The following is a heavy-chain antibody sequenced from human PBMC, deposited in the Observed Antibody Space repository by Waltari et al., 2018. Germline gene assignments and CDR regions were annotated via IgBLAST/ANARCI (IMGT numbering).Heavy chain of an antibody. CDR2: ISYDGSNK. CDR3: ARDLSWKPYYYYYYMDV. Sequence: QVQLVESGGGVVQPGRSLRLSCAASGFTFSSYAMHWVRQAPGKGLEWVAVISYDGSNKYYADSVKGRFTISRDNSKNTLYLQMNSLRAEDTAVYYCARDLSWKPYYYYYYMDVWGKGTTVTVSS. D-gene: IGHD1-1*01. V-gene: IGHV3-30-3*01. CDR1: GFTFSSYA. J-gene: IGHJ6*03.